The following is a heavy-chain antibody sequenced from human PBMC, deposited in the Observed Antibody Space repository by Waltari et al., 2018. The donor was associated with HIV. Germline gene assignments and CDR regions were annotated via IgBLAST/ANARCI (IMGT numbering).Heavy chain of an antibody. CDR2: INSDGSIT. D-gene: IGHD5-18*01. V-gene: IGHV3-74*01. CDR1: GFTFSNSW. CDR3: ARGGGRYSPPGY. Sequence: EVQLVESGGGLVQPGGPLRLSCGASGFTFSNSWMHWVRQAPGKGLVWVSRINSDGSITNYADSVKGRFTISRDNAKNTVYLQMNSLRVEDTAVYYCARGGGRYSPPGYWGQGTLVAVSS. J-gene: IGHJ4*02.